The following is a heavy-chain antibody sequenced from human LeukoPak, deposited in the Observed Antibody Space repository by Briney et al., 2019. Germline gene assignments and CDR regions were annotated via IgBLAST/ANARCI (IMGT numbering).Heavy chain of an antibody. CDR3: MSSGSGGY. V-gene: IGHV3-33*08. J-gene: IGHJ4*02. Sequence: GGSLRLSCAASGFTFSSYGMHWVRQAPGKGLEWVAVIWYGGSNKYYADSVKGRFTISRDNSKNTLYLQMNSLRAEDTAVYYCMSSGSGGYWGQGTLVTVSS. CDR1: GFTFSSYG. CDR2: IWYGGSNK. D-gene: IGHD6-19*01.